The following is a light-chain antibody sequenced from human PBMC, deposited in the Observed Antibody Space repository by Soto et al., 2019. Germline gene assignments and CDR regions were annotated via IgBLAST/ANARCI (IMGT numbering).Light chain of an antibody. V-gene: IGKV4-1*01. J-gene: IGKJ4*01. CDR3: QQYSNIPFT. CDR2: WAS. CDR1: QRVLDSSSNKNY. Sequence: VMTQSPDSLAVSLGERATINCKSSQRVLDSSSNKNYLAWYQQKPGQPPKLLIYWASSRESGVPDRFSGSGSVTDFTLTISSLQAEDVAVYYCQQYSNIPFTFGGGTKVEIK.